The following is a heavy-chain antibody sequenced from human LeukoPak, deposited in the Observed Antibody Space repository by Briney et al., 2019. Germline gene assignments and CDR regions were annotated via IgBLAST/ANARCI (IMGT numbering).Heavy chain of an antibody. V-gene: IGHV3-13*01. CDR2: IGTAGDT. CDR3: AKDIGSGSNLVYYFDY. J-gene: IGHJ4*02. Sequence: GGSLRLSCAASGFTFSSYDMHWVRQATGNGLEWVSAIGTAGDTYYPGSVKGRFTISRDNAKNSLYLQMNSLRAEDTALYYCAKDIGSGSNLVYYFDYWGQGTLVTVSS. CDR1: GFTFSSYD. D-gene: IGHD3-3*01.